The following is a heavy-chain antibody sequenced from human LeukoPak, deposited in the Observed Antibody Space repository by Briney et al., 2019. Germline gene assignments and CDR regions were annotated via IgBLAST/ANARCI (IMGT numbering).Heavy chain of an antibody. D-gene: IGHD6-13*01. CDR1: GGSISPYY. CDR2: IHYTGTA. CDR3: ARFRNSWYGRDY. J-gene: IGHJ4*02. V-gene: IGHV4-59*01. Sequence: PSETLSLTCTVSGGSISPYYWSWIRQAPGKGLEWIAYIHYTGTAKYNPSLESRITISVDTSTNQFSLRLGSVTAADTAVYYCARFRNSWYGRDYWGQGTLVTVSS.